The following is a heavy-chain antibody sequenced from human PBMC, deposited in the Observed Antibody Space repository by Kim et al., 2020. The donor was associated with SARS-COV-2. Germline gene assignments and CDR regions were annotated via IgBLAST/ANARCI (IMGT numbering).Heavy chain of an antibody. J-gene: IGHJ4*02. CDR2: GTA. V-gene: IGHV3-15*01. CDR3: TSSPYYFDY. Sequence: GTADYAAPVNGGFTISRDDSKYTLYLQMNSLKTEDTAVYYCTSSPYYFDYWGQGTLVAVSS.